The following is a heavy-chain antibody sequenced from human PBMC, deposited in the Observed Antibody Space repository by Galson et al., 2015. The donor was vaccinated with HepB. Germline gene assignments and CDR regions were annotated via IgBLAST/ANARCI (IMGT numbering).Heavy chain of an antibody. CDR3: ARVDSSGWEEAAFDI. D-gene: IGHD6-19*01. J-gene: IGHJ3*02. Sequence: SCKASGYTFTSYGISWVRQAPGQGLEWMGWISAYNGNTNYAQKLQGRVTMTTDTSTSTAYMELRSLRSDDTAVYYCARVDSSGWEEAAFDIWGQGTMVTVSS. CDR2: ISAYNGNT. CDR1: GYTFTSYG. V-gene: IGHV1-18*01.